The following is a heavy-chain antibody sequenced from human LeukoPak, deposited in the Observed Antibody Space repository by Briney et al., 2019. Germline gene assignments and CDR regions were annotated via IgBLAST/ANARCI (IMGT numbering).Heavy chain of an antibody. Sequence: PSETLSLTCTVSGGSISSYYWSWIRQPAGKGLEWIGRIYTSGSTNYNPSLKSRVTMSVDTSENQFSLKLSSVTAADTAVYYCARVVPAARTNYYYYYMDVWGKGTTVTVSS. CDR1: GGSISSYY. CDR3: ARVVPAARTNYYYYYMDV. D-gene: IGHD2-2*01. J-gene: IGHJ6*03. V-gene: IGHV4-4*07. CDR2: IYTSGST.